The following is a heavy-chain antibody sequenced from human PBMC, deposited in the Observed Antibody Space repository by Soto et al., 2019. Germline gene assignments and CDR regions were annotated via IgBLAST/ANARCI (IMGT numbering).Heavy chain of an antibody. Sequence: GCLLLSCSASGFTISTYHLNWVRQAPGKGLEWVSYISTDLRSLYYADSVRVRFTISRDNAKNSLYLQMTSLRDEDTGVYYCTRDGRRGYDMDVWGQGTKVTVSS. D-gene: IGHD1-26*01. J-gene: IGHJ6*02. CDR3: TRDGRRGYDMDV. CDR2: ISTDLRSL. CDR1: GFTISTYH. V-gene: IGHV3-48*02.